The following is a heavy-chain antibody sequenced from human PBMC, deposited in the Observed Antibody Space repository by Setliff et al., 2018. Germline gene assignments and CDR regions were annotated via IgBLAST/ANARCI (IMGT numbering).Heavy chain of an antibody. J-gene: IGHJ4*02. D-gene: IGHD3-16*02. CDR1: GFTFSSYS. CDR3: ARVTFGGVIGDY. Sequence: ETLRLSCAASGFTFSSYSMNWVRQAPGKGLEWVSSISSSSSYIYYADSVKGRFTISRDNAKNSLYLQMNSLRAEDTAVYYCARVTFGGVIGDYWGQGTLVTVS. V-gene: IGHV3-21*01. CDR2: ISSSSSYI.